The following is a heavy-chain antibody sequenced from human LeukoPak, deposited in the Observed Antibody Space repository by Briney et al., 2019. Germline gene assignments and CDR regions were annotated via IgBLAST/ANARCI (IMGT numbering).Heavy chain of an antibody. CDR1: GGTFSNYA. CDR2: IIPIFATA. Sequence: ASVKVSCKASGGTFSNYAVNWVRQSPGQGLEWMGGIIPIFATANYAQKFQDRVTITADKSTGTAYVELSSLRSEDSAVYYCGRGNCSTSSCYTLDYYYGMDVWGQGTTVTVSS. V-gene: IGHV1-69*06. CDR3: GRGNCSTSSCYTLDYYYGMDV. D-gene: IGHD2-2*02. J-gene: IGHJ6*02.